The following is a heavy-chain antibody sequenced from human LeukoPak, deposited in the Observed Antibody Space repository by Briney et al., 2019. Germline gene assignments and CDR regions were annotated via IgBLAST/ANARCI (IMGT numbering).Heavy chain of an antibody. CDR2: ISGSGGST. J-gene: IGHJ4*02. Sequence: GGSLRLSCAASGFTFSSYAMSWVRQAPEKGLEWVSAISGSGGSTYYADSVKGWFTISRDNSKNTLYLQMNSLRAEDTAVYYCAKLVAATLRPIDYWGQGTLVTVSS. CDR3: AKLVAATLRPIDY. V-gene: IGHV3-23*01. CDR1: GFTFSSYA. D-gene: IGHD2-15*01.